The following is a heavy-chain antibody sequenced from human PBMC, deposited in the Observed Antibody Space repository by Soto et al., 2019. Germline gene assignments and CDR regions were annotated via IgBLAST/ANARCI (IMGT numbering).Heavy chain of an antibody. CDR2: SYYSGST. Sequence: NPSETLSLTCTVSGGSISSSSYYWGRNRQPPGKGLEWIGSSYYSGSTYYKPSLKRRVTISVDTSKNKFNLNLISVTAADTAVYYRARHQPRLVWGERWGGFDIWGQGTMVTVSS. CDR1: GGSISSSSYY. D-gene: IGHD3-10*01. CDR3: ARHQPRLVWGERWGGFDI. V-gene: IGHV4-39*01. J-gene: IGHJ3*02.